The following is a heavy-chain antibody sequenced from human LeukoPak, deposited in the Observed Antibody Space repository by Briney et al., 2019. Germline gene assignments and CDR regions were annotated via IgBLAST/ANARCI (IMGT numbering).Heavy chain of an antibody. D-gene: IGHD2-2*01. J-gene: IGHJ3*02. V-gene: IGHV1-2*02. CDR2: INPNSGGT. CDR1: GYTFTGYY. Sequence: ASVKVSCKASGYTFTGYYMHWVRQAPGQGLEWMGWINPNSGGTNYAQKFQGRVTMTRDTSISTAYMELSRLRSDDTAVYYCARVVPAAISDAFDIWGQGTMVTVFS. CDR3: ARVVPAAISDAFDI.